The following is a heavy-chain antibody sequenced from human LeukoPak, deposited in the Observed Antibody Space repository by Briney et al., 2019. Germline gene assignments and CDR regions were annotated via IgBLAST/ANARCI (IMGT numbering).Heavy chain of an antibody. D-gene: IGHD6-19*01. CDR1: GFTFRSYG. J-gene: IGHJ4*02. Sequence: GGSLRLSCAASGFTFRSYGMHWVRQAPGKGLEWVAVIWYDGSNKYYADSVKGRFTISRDNSKNTLYLQMNSLRAEDTAVYYCAKSGRKYSSGWYDDYWGQGTLVTVSS. CDR2: IWYDGSNK. CDR3: AKSGRKYSSGWYDDY. V-gene: IGHV3-33*06.